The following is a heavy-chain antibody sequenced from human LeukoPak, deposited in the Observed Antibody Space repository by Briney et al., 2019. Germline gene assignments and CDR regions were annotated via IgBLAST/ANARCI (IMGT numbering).Heavy chain of an antibody. J-gene: IGHJ6*02. CDR2: IYYSGST. D-gene: IGHD6-13*01. V-gene: IGHV4-39*07. CDR1: GGSISSSSYY. CDR3: ARDSVAAVDTAYYYYGMDV. Sequence: SETLSLTCTVSGGSISSSSYYWGWIRQPPGKGLEWIGSIYYSGSTYYNPSVKSRVTISVDMSKNQFSLRLSSVTAADTAVYYCARDSVAAVDTAYYYYGMDVWGQGTTVTVSS.